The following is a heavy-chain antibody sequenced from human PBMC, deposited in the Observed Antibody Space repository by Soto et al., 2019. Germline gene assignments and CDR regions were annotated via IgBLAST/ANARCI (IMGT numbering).Heavy chain of an antibody. D-gene: IGHD3-22*01. Sequence: PGGSLRLSCAAFGFPFSNYAMSWVRQAPGKGLEWVSSFSGSGTRTYYADSVKGRFTISRDNSKNMLYLQMNSLRAEDTAVYHCAKDWYYHDSPSDAFDIWGQGTMVT. CDR2: FSGSGTRT. CDR3: AKDWYYHDSPSDAFDI. CDR1: GFPFSNYA. J-gene: IGHJ3*02. V-gene: IGHV3-23*01.